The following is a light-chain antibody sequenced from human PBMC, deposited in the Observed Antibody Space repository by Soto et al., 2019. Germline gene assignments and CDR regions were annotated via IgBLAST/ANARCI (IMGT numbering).Light chain of an antibody. J-gene: IGLJ3*02. CDR2: SFN. CDR3: AAWDDRLNGWV. Sequence: QSVLTQPPSASGTPGQRVTISCSGSNSNIGSNTVNWYQQHPGTAPKILISSFNQQPSGVPDRFSGSKSGSSASLAISGLQSEDEADYYCAAWDDRLNGWVFGGGTKLTVL. CDR1: NSNIGSNT. V-gene: IGLV1-44*01.